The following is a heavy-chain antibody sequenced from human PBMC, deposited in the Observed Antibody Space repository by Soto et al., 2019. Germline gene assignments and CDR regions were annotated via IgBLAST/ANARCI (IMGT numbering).Heavy chain of an antibody. CDR3: AGALENPYFYYGLNV. CDR2: TTYDGGTK. D-gene: IGHD1-1*01. Sequence: LRLSCAASGFSFSSYGMEWVRLAPGKGLEWVAATTYDGGTKHYVDSVKGRFTISRDNSKNTLYLQMNSLRVEDTATYYCAGALENPYFYYGLNVWGQGTTVTVS. J-gene: IGHJ6*02. V-gene: IGHV3-30*03. CDR1: GFSFSSYG.